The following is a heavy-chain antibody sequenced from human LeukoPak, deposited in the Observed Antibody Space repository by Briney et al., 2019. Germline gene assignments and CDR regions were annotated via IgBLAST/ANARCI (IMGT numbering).Heavy chain of an antibody. V-gene: IGHV3-7*01. Sequence: GSLRLSCAASGFTFSSYWMSWVRQAPGKGLEWVANIKQDGSEKYYVDSVKGRFTISRDNAKNSLYLQMNSLRAEDTAVYYCARDRSNYYDSRLDYWGQGTLVTVSS. J-gene: IGHJ4*02. D-gene: IGHD3-22*01. CDR3: ARDRSNYYDSRLDY. CDR1: GFTFSSYW. CDR2: IKQDGSEK.